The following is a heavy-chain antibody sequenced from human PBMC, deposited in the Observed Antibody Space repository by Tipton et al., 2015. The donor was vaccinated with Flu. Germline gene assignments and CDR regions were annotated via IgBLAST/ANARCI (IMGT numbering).Heavy chain of an antibody. CDR3: ASLTGDDY. CDR1: GFIFSRYW. J-gene: IGHJ4*02. Sequence: LRLSCTASGFIFSRYWMHWVRQAPGEGLVWVSRVKTDGSNTNYADSVKGRFTISRDNAKNSLYLQLNSLRAEDTAVYYCASLTGDDYWGQGTLVTVSS. D-gene: IGHD7-27*01. CDR2: VKTDGSNT. V-gene: IGHV3-74*01.